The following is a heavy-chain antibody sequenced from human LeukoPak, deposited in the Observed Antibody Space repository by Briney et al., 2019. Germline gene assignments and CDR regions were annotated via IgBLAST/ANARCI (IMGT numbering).Heavy chain of an antibody. Sequence: PSETLSLTCTVSGGSISSYYWSWIRQPPGKGLEWIGYIYYSGSTNYNPSLKSRVTIPVDTSKNQFSLNLISVTAADTAVYYCAGQPYSINWDNWFDPWGQGTLVTVSS. D-gene: IGHD6-13*01. CDR3: AGQPYSINWDNWFDP. J-gene: IGHJ5*02. V-gene: IGHV4-59*01. CDR2: IYYSGST. CDR1: GGSISSYY.